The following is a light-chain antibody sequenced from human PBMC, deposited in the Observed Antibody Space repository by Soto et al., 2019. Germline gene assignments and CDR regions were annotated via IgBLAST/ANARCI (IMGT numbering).Light chain of an antibody. J-gene: IGKJ4*01. CDR2: DAS. V-gene: IGKV3-11*01. CDR3: QQRSDWPPLT. CDR1: QSVSSY. Sequence: EIVLTPSPATLSLSPGERAPISCRASQSVSSYLAWYQQRPGQAPRLLIYDASNRATGIPARFSGSGSGTDFTLTISSLEPEDFAVYYCQQRSDWPPLTVGGGTKVDIK.